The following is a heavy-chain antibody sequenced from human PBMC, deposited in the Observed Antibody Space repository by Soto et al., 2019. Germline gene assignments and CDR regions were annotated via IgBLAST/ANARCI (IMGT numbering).Heavy chain of an antibody. Sequence: QVQLVESGGGVVQPGRSLRLSCAASGFTFSSYGMHWVRQAPGKGLEWVAVIWYYGSNKYYADSVKGRFTISRDNSKNTLYLQMNSLRAEDTAVYYCARDLYSSGWADAFDIWGQGTMVTVSS. CDR3: ARDLYSSGWADAFDI. CDR2: IWYYGSNK. D-gene: IGHD6-19*01. J-gene: IGHJ3*02. V-gene: IGHV3-33*01. CDR1: GFTFSSYG.